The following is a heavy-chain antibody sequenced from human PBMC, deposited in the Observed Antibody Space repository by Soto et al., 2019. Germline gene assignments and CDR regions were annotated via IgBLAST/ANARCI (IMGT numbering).Heavy chain of an antibody. J-gene: IGHJ3*02. CDR3: ATAIADDAFDI. CDR2: INAGNGNT. Sequence: ASVKVSCKASGYTFSSYAMHWVRQAPGQRLEWMGWINAGNGNTKYSQKFQGRVTITRDTSASTAYMELSSLRFEDTAVYFCATAIADDAFDIWGRGTMVTVSS. D-gene: IGHD2-2*01. V-gene: IGHV1-3*01. CDR1: GYTFSSYA.